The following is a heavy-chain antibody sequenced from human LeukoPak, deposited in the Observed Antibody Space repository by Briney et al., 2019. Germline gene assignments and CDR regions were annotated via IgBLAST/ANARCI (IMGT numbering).Heavy chain of an antibody. CDR2: INPSGGST. J-gene: IGHJ4*02. Sequence: ASVNVSFKASGYTFTIYYMHWVRQAPGQGLEWMGIINPSGGSTSYAQKFQGRVTMTRDTSTSTVYMELSSLRSEDTAVYYCATELAVAGKGEVDYWGQGTLVTVSS. CDR3: ATELAVAGKGEVDY. CDR1: GYTFTIYY. V-gene: IGHV1-46*01. D-gene: IGHD6-19*01.